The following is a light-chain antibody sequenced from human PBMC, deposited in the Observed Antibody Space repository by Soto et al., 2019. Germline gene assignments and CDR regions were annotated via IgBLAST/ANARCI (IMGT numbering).Light chain of an antibody. CDR2: GAS. V-gene: IGKV3-20*01. CDR1: QSVSNNY. Sequence: EIVLTQSPGTLSLSPGERATLSCRASQSVSNNYLAWYQQKPGQAPRLLIYGASNRATGIPDRFSGSGSGTDFTLTISRLEPEDFAVYYCQQYDNSPPTFGQGTKVDIK. J-gene: IGKJ1*01. CDR3: QQYDNSPPT.